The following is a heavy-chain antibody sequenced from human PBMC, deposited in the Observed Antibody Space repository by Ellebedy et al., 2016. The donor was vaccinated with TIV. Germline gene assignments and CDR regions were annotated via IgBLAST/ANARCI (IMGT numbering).Heavy chain of an antibody. D-gene: IGHD2-15*01. CDR1: GFSFGDYY. CDR2: ISSSGSTI. CDR3: AREEGRTYYYGMDV. V-gene: IGHV3-11*01. J-gene: IGHJ6*02. Sequence: GESLKISCAASGFSFGDYYMSWIRQAPGKGLEWVSYISSSGSTIYYADSVKGRFTVSRDNAKNSLYLQVNSLRAGDTAVYYCAREEGRTYYYGMDVWGQGTTVTDSS.